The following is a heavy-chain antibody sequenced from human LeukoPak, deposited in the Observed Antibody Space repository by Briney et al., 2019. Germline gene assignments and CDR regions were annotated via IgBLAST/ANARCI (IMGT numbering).Heavy chain of an antibody. CDR1: GFTFTTYS. CDR2: ISRSSYTI. Sequence: GGSLRLSCAASGFTFTTYSMNWVRQAPGKGLEWVSYISRSSYTIYYADSVKGRFTISRDNAKNSLSLQMNSLRAEDTAVYYCARGGDYFDSRSVSTYYEYFQHWGQGTLVTDSS. J-gene: IGHJ1*01. CDR3: ARGGDYFDSRSVSTYYEYFQH. D-gene: IGHD3-22*01. V-gene: IGHV3-48*04.